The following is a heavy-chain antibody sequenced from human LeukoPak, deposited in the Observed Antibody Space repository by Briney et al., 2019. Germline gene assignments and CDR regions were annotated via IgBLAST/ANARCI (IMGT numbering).Heavy chain of an antibody. CDR1: GYTLTELS. J-gene: IGHJ6*02. V-gene: IGHV1-24*01. D-gene: IGHD3-10*01. Sequence: ASVKVSCKVSGYTLTELSMHWVRQAPGKGLEWMGGFDPEDGETIYAQKFQGRVTMTEDTSTDTAYMELSSLRSEDTAVYYCAVGMVRGAIIAWYYGMDVWGQGTLVTVSS. CDR2: FDPEDGET. CDR3: AVGMVRGAIIAWYYGMDV.